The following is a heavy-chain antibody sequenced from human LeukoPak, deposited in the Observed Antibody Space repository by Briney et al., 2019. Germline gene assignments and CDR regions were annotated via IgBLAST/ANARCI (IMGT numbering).Heavy chain of an antibody. V-gene: IGHV3-66*01. CDR2: LYSGGTT. J-gene: IGHJ4*02. D-gene: IGHD3-10*01. CDR1: GFTVSSNY. Sequence: PGGSLRLSCAASGFTVSSNYMSWVRQAPGKGLEWVSVLYSGGTTYYADSVKGRFTISRDNSKNTLYLQMNSLRAEDTAVYYCARDLLLYFGEVTMAFDYWGLGTLVTVSS. CDR3: ARDLLLYFGEVTMAFDY.